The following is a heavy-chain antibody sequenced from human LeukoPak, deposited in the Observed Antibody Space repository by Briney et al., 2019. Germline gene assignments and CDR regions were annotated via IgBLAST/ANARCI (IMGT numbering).Heavy chain of an antibody. D-gene: IGHD1-14*01. CDR3: ERSRETLRQPAYDY. V-gene: IGHV3-21*01. Sequence: GGSLRLSCAASGFTFSSYWMSWVRQAPGKGLEWVSSISSSSGYIYQADSVKGRFTISRDNAKNSLYLQMNSLRAEDTAVYYCERSRETLRQPAYDYWGQGTLVTVSS. J-gene: IGHJ4*02. CDR2: ISSSSGYI. CDR1: GFTFSSYW.